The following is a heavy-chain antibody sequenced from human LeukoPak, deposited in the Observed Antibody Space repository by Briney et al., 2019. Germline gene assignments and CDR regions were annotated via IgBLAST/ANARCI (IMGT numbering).Heavy chain of an antibody. CDR1: GYTLTELS. CDR3: ARDYGNAFDI. Sequence: ASVKVSCKVSGYTLTELSMHWVRQAPGQGLEWMGIINPSGGSTSYAQKFQGRVTMTRDMSTSTVYMELSSLRSEDTAVYYCARDYGNAFDIWGQGTMVTVSS. D-gene: IGHD1-26*01. V-gene: IGHV1-46*01. J-gene: IGHJ3*02. CDR2: INPSGGST.